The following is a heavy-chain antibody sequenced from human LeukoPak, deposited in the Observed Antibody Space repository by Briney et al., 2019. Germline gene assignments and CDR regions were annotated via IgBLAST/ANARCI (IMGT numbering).Heavy chain of an antibody. CDR1: GYTFTSNH. V-gene: IGHV1-46*01. D-gene: IGHD6-13*01. J-gene: IGHJ5*02. CDR3: AKLAASETGEGS. CDR2: INPSGDST. Sequence: ASVKVSCKASGYTFTSNHIHCVRQAPGQGLEWMGVINPSGDSTSYAQKFQGRVTMTRDTSMSTVYMELSSLRSEDTAIYYCAKLAASETGEGSWGQGTLVTVSS.